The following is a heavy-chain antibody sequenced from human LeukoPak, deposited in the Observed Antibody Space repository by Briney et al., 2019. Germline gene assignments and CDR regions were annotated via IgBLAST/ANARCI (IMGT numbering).Heavy chain of an antibody. Sequence: SVKVSCKASGGTFSSYAISWLRLAPGQGLEWMGGIIPIFGTANYAQKFQGRVTITADESTSTAYMELSSLRSEDTAVYYCASEGYCSSTSCYTNFDYWGQGTLVTVSS. D-gene: IGHD2-2*02. V-gene: IGHV1-69*13. CDR3: ASEGYCSSTSCYTNFDY. CDR1: GGTFSSYA. J-gene: IGHJ4*02. CDR2: IIPIFGTA.